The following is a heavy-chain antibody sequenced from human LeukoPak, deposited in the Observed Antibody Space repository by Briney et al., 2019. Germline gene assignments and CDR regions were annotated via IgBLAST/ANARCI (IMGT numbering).Heavy chain of an antibody. V-gene: IGHV3-48*01. J-gene: IGHJ4*02. Sequence: PGGSLRLSCAASAFTFSSYSMNWVRQAPGKGLEWVSYISSSSSTIYYADSVKGRFTISRDNAKNSLYLQMNSLRAEDTAVYYCARDLLSSGSYYDFDYWGQGTLVTVSS. D-gene: IGHD1-26*01. CDR1: AFTFSSYS. CDR3: ARDLLSSGSYYDFDY. CDR2: ISSSSSTI.